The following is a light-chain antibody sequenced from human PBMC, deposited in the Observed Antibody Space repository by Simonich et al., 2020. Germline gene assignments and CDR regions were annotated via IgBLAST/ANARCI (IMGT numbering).Light chain of an antibody. CDR3: CSYAGSSTVV. CDR1: SSDVGSYNL. CDR2: EGS. Sequence: QSALTKPASVSGSPGQSITISCTGTSSDVGSYNLDSWYQQHPGKAPKLMIYEGSKRPSGVSNRFSGSKSGNTASLTISGLQVEDEADYYCCSYAGSSTVVFGGGTKLTVL. V-gene: IGLV2-23*01. J-gene: IGLJ2*01.